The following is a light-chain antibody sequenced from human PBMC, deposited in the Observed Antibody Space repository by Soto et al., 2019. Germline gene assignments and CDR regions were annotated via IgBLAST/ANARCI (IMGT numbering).Light chain of an antibody. CDR1: SSDVGSYNL. CDR2: EVS. V-gene: IGLV2-23*02. Sequence: QPVLTQPASVSGSPGQSITISCTGTSSDVGSYNLVSWYQQHPGKAPKLMIYEVSKRPSGVSNRFSGSKSGNTASLTISELQAEDEADYYCCSYAGSVVFGGGTKLTVL. J-gene: IGLJ2*01. CDR3: CSYAGSVV.